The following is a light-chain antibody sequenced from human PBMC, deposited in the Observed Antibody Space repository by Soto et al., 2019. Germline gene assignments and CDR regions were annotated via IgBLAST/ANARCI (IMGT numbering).Light chain of an antibody. J-gene: IGLJ2*01. CDR2: DVS. CDR1: SRDIGAYNY. CDR3: CSYAGSYTLV. Sequence: QSALTQPRSVSESPGQSVTISCTGTSRDIGAYNYVSWYQQYPGKAPKLMIYDVSRRPSGVPDRFSGSKSDNTASLTISGLQAEDEADYYCCSYAGSYTLVFGGGTKVTVL. V-gene: IGLV2-11*01.